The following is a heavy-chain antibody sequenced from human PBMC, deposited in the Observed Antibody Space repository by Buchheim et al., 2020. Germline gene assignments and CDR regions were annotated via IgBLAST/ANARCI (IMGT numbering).Heavy chain of an antibody. CDR1: GGSISSGGYY. Sequence: QVQLQESGPGLVKPSQTLSLTCTVSGGSISSGGYYWSWIRQHPGKGLEWIGYIYYSGSTYYNPSLKSRVTISVDTSKNQFPLKLSSVTAADTAVYYCARDTYYDFWSGYSGYYYYYGMDVWGQGTT. CDR2: IYYSGST. D-gene: IGHD3-3*01. J-gene: IGHJ6*02. V-gene: IGHV4-31*03. CDR3: ARDTYYDFWSGYSGYYYYYGMDV.